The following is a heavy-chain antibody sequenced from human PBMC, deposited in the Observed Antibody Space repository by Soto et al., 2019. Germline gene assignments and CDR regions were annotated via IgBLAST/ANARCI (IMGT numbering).Heavy chain of an antibody. CDR2: ISAYNGNT. V-gene: IGHV1-18*01. J-gene: IGHJ6*02. Sequence: QVQLVQSGAEVKKPGASVNVSCKASGYTFTNYGFSWVRQAPGQRLEWMGWISAYNGNTNYAQKLQGRVTMTTDTPTGTAYMELRSLRSDDTAVYYCASSFTSSQWLYGMDVWGQGTTVTVSS. D-gene: IGHD2-2*01. CDR1: GYTFTNYG. CDR3: ASSFTSSQWLYGMDV.